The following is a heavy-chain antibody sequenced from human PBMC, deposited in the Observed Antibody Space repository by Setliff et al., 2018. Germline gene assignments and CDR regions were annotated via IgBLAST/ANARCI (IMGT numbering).Heavy chain of an antibody. V-gene: IGHV3-33*03. Sequence: SCKVSGYTLTELSMHWVRQAPGKGLEWVAVIWFDGSKEFYADSVKGRFAISRDNPKNTLYLQINSLRDEDTAVYYCAKEMTTYSGFDCWGQGTLVTVSS. CDR3: AKEMTTYSGFDC. CDR1: GYTLTELS. CDR2: IWFDGSKE. J-gene: IGHJ4*02. D-gene: IGHD4-17*01.